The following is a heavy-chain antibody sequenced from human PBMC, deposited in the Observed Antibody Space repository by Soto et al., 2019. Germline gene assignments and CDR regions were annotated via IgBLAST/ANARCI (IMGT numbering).Heavy chain of an antibody. D-gene: IGHD6-13*01. CDR1: GVTVSSNY. J-gene: IGHJ4*02. CDR2: IYSGGST. Sequence: EVQLVASGGGLVQPGGSLRLSCAASGVTVSSNYMSWVHQAPGKGVEWVSDIYSGGSTNYADSVKGRFTITRHNSKKPLYRQMNSLRAEDTAVEYCARDQSGLGYSTTRGQGTLVTVAS. V-gene: IGHV3-53*04. CDR3: ARDQSGLGYSTT.